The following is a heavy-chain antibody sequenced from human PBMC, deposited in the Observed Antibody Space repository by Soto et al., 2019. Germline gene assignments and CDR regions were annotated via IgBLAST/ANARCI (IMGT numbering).Heavy chain of an antibody. CDR2: IYYNGDT. D-gene: IGHD3-10*01. J-gene: IGHJ3*02. Sequence: SETLSLTCSVSGGSISNYYLSWIRQPPGKGLEWIGYIYYNGDTSYNPSLRGRVTISLDTSKNQFSLKLSSVTAADTAVYYCARTWGVRGVIFASDIWGQGTMVTVSS. CDR1: GGSISNYY. V-gene: IGHV4-59*01. CDR3: ARTWGVRGVIFASDI.